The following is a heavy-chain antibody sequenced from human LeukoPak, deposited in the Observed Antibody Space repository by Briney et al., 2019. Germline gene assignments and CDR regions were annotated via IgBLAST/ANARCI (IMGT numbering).Heavy chain of an antibody. CDR2: LFWDDDS. V-gene: IGHV2-5*02. D-gene: IGHD4-23*01. J-gene: IGHJ4*02. Sequence: SGPTLVNPTQTLTLTCTFSGFSLNTTTLGVGWIRQPPGKALEWLALLFWDDDSRLSPSLESRLPINKDTSKNQVVLTMTDMDPVDTATYYCAHATNSHFDYWGQGTLVTVSS. CDR1: GFSLNTTTLG. CDR3: AHATNSHFDY.